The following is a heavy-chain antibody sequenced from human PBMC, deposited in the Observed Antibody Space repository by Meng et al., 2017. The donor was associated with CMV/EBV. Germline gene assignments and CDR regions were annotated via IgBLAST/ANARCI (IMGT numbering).Heavy chain of an antibody. D-gene: IGHD2-15*01. CDR1: GVTFSGSA. CDR2: IRSKANSYAT. CDR3: TRPSYCSGGSCGDY. V-gene: IGHV3-73*01. Sequence: GVTFSGSAMHWVRQASGKGREWVGRIRSKANSYATAYAASVKGRFTISRDDSKNTAYLQMNSLKTEDTAVYYCTRPSYCSGGSCGDYWGQGTLVTVSS. J-gene: IGHJ4*02.